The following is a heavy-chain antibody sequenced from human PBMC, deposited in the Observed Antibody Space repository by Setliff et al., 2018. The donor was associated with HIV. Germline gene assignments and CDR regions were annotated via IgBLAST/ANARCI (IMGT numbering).Heavy chain of an antibody. D-gene: IGHD1-26*01. V-gene: IGHV4-61*09. CDR1: GGSISSGSYY. CDR2: IYTSGSN. J-gene: IGHJ4*02. Sequence: SETLSLTCTVSGGSISSGSYYWTWIRQSAGKGLEWIGHIYTSGSNDYNPSLKSRLTISADTSKNQYSLKLSSVTAADTAVYYWARETWEQLGKVFDYWGQGTQVTVSS. CDR3: ARETWEQLGKVFDY.